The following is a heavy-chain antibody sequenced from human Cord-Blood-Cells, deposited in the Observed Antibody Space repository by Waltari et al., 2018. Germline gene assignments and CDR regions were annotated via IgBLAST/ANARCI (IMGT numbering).Heavy chain of an antibody. CDR2: IKQDGSEK. Sequence: EVQLVESGGGLVQPGGSLRLSCAASGFTFSSYWMGWVRQAPGKGLEWVANIKQDGSEKYYVDSVKGRFTISRDNAKNSLYLQMNSLRAEDTAVYYCARVLGYSGYDDAFDIWGQGTMVTVSS. V-gene: IGHV3-7*01. J-gene: IGHJ3*02. CDR1: GFTFSSYW. D-gene: IGHD5-12*01. CDR3: ARVLGYSGYDDAFDI.